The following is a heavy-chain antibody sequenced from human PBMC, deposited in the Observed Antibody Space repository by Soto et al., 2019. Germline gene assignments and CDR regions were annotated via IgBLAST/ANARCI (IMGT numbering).Heavy chain of an antibody. D-gene: IGHD5-12*01. J-gene: IGHJ5*02. CDR2: IYYSGGT. V-gene: IGHV4-31*03. CDR1: GGSISSGGYY. CDR3: AREEGGGYDHRWFDP. Sequence: QVQLQESGPGLMKPSQTLSLTCTVSGGSISSGGYYWSWIRQHPGKGLEWIGYIYYSGGTYYNPSLKSRVTISVDTSKNQFSPKLSSVTAADTAVYYCAREEGGGYDHRWFDPWGQGTLVTVSS.